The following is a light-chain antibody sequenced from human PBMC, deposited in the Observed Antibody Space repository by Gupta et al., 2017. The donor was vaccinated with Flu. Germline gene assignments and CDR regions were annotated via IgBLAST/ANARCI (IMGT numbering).Light chain of an antibody. CDR3: QQYNSYWM. Sequence: DIQMTQSPSTLSASVGDRVTITCRASQNINNWLAWYQQKPGKAPSLLIYKASSLERGVPSRVSGSGSGTEFTLTISSRQPDDFATYYGQQYNSYWMLAKGTKGKSN. J-gene: IGKJ1*01. CDR2: KAS. CDR1: QNINNW. V-gene: IGKV1-5*03.